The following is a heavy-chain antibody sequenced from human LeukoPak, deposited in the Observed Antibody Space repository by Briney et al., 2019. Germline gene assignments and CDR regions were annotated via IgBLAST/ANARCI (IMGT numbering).Heavy chain of an antibody. CDR3: TTDSVYSINAFDI. V-gene: IGHV3-23*01. CDR1: GFTFSSYA. CDR2: ISGTGGYT. J-gene: IGHJ3*02. Sequence: GGSLRLSCGASGFTFSSYAMTWVRQAPGKGLEWVSAISGTGGYTYYTDSVKGRFTISRDNSKNTLYLQMNSLKAEDTAVYYCTTDSVYSINAFDIWGQGTMVTVSS. D-gene: IGHD2-8*01.